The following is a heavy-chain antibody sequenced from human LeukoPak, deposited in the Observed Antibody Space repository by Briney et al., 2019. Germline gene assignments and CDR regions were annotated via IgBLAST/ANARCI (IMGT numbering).Heavy chain of an antibody. CDR3: VSGNDPDYLWTTYRLDAFDI. Sequence: GGSLRLSCAASGYTFGDYSVNWVRQVPGKGLEWVSSISSTGTYIYYADSVKGRFTISRDNAKNSLFLQMNSLRDEDTAVYYCVSGNDPDYLWTTYRLDAFDIWGQGTMVIVSS. CDR2: ISSTGTYI. J-gene: IGHJ3*02. CDR1: GYTFGDYS. V-gene: IGHV3-21*01. D-gene: IGHD3-16*02.